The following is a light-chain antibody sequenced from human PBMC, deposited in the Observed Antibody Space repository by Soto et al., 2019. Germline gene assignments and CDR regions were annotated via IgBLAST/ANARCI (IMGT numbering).Light chain of an antibody. Sequence: QSVLTQPASVSGSPGQSIAISCTGTSTDVGGYNDVSWYQQHPGKAPKLIIYEVSNRPSGVSDRFSGSKSGNTASLTISGLQAEDEADYYCSSYTSSSTLVFGGGTKLTVL. J-gene: IGLJ3*02. V-gene: IGLV2-14*01. CDR3: SSYTSSSTLV. CDR1: STDVGGYND. CDR2: EVS.